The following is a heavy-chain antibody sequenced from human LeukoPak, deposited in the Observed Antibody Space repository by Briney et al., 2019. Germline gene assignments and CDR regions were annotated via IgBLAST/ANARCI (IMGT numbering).Heavy chain of an antibody. J-gene: IGHJ6*02. CDR2: INHNGNVN. CDR1: GFTFSSYW. D-gene: IGHD3-16*01. V-gene: IGHV3-7*03. Sequence: QSGGSLRLSCAASGFTFSSYWMNWARQAPGKGLEWVASINHNGNVNYYVDSVKGRFTISRDKAKNSLYLQMSNLRAEDTAVYFCARGGGLDVWGQGATVTVSS. CDR3: ARGGGLDV.